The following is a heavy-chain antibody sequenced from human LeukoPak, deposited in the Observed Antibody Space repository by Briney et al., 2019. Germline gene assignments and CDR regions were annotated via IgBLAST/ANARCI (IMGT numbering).Heavy chain of an antibody. D-gene: IGHD2-2*02. CDR1: GGSFSGYY. J-gene: IGHJ5*02. CDR2: INHSGST. V-gene: IGHV4-34*01. CDR3: ARGPRIWCSSTSCYTGGWFDP. Sequence: SENLSLTCAVYGGSFSGYYWSWIRQPPGKGLEWIGEINHSGSTNYNSSLKSRVTISVDTSKNQFSLKLSSVTAADTAVYYCARGPRIWCSSTSCYTGGWFDPWGQGTLVTVSS.